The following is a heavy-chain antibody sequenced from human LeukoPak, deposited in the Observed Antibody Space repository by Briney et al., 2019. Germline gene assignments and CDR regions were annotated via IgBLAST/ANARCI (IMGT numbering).Heavy chain of an antibody. CDR3: ARGAGWYGY. V-gene: IGHV4-59*01. CDR2: IYYSGGT. D-gene: IGHD6-19*01. Sequence: AVTLSLTCTVSGGSISSYYWSWIRQPPGKGLEWIGYIYYSGGTNYNPSLKSRVTISVDTSKNQFSLKLSSVTAADTAVYYCARGAGWYGYWGQGTLVTVSS. J-gene: IGHJ4*02. CDR1: GGSISSYY.